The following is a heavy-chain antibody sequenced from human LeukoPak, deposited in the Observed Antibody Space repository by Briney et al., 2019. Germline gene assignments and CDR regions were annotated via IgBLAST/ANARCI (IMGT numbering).Heavy chain of an antibody. D-gene: IGHD2-15*01. V-gene: IGHV3-30-3*01. CDR3: ARDRGCSRGNCNERFDY. Sequence: GGSLRLSCAASGFTFSTYAMHWVRQAPGKGLEWVTIISYDGNYKYYADSVKGRFTISRDNSKNTLFLQMNSLKAEDTAVYYCARDRGCSRGNCNERFDYWGQGTLVTVSS. CDR1: GFTFSTYA. CDR2: ISYDGNYK. J-gene: IGHJ4*02.